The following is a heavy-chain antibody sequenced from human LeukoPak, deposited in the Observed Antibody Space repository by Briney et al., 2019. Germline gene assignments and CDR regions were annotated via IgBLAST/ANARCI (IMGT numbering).Heavy chain of an antibody. V-gene: IGHV3-23*01. Sequence: GGSLRLSCAASGFTFSDYAMSWVRQAPEKGLEWVSTISHVGGTYYADSVKGRFTISRDNSKNTLYLQMNSLRAEDTAVYYCAKGLSSGWYNCFDYWGQGTLVTVSS. CDR2: ISHVGGT. CDR1: GFTFSDYA. D-gene: IGHD6-19*01. J-gene: IGHJ4*02. CDR3: AKGLSSGWYNCFDY.